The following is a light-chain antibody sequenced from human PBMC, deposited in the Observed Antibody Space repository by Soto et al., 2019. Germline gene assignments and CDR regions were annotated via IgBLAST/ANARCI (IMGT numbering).Light chain of an antibody. V-gene: IGLV2-14*01. Sequence: QSALTQPASVSGSPGQSITISCSGTSSDVGSYDHVAWYQQFPGKTPKLMIYEVSNRPSGVSSRFSGSKSDNTASLTISGLQAEDEADYYCISYTGSSTSYVSGSGTKVTVL. CDR3: ISYTGSSTSYV. CDR2: EVS. CDR1: SSDVGSYDH. J-gene: IGLJ1*01.